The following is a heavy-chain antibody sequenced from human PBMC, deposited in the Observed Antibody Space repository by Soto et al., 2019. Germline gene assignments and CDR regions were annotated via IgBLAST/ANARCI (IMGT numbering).Heavy chain of an antibody. CDR1: GASVSRDSYF. Sequence: SETLSLTCTVSGASVSRDSYFWTWIRQPPGKGLEWIGYIYYSGSTKYNPSLKSRVTISLDTSSNQFSLELTSVTAADTAVYYCARDIRGYSRAFDYWGQGTLVTVSS. V-gene: IGHV4-61*01. CDR2: IYYSGST. CDR3: ARDIRGYSRAFDY. J-gene: IGHJ4*02. D-gene: IGHD5-18*01.